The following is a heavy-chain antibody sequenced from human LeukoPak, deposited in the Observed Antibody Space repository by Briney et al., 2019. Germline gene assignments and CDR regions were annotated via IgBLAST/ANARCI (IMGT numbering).Heavy chain of an antibody. CDR3: ARDLLTTVTPV. V-gene: IGHV3-11*04. Sequence: GGSLRLSCAASGFTFSDYYMSWIRQAQGKGLEWVSYISGSGSTIYDADSVKGRFTISRDNAKNSLYLQMNSLRAEDTAVYYCARDLLTTVTPVWGQGTLGTVSS. CDR2: ISGSGSTI. D-gene: IGHD4-11*01. J-gene: IGHJ4*02. CDR1: GFTFSDYY.